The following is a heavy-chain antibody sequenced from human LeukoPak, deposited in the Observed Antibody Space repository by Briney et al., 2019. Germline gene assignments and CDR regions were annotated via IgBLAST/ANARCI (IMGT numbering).Heavy chain of an antibody. Sequence: SETLSLTCAVYGGSFSGYYWSWIRQPPGKGLEWIGEINHSGSTNYNPSLKSRVTISVDTSKNQFSLKLSSVTAADTAMYYCQSRFLEWLLDYWGQGTLVSVSS. CDR2: INHSGST. CDR1: GGSFSGYY. CDR3: QSRFLEWLLDY. D-gene: IGHD3-3*01. V-gene: IGHV4-34*01. J-gene: IGHJ4*02.